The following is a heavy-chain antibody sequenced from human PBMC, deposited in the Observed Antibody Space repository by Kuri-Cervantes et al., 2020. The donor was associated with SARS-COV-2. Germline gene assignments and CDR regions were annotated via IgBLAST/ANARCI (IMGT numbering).Heavy chain of an antibody. V-gene: IGHV4-34*01. D-gene: IGHD4-17*01. CDR1: GGSFSGYY. CDR3: ARVDGDYVDWYFDL. J-gene: IGHJ2*01. CDR2: INHSGST. Sequence: SETLSLTCAVYGGSFSGYYWSWIRQPPGKGLVWIGEINHSGSTNYNPSLKSRVTISVDTSKNQFSLKLSSVTAADTAVYYCARVDGDYVDWYFDLWGHGTLVTVSS.